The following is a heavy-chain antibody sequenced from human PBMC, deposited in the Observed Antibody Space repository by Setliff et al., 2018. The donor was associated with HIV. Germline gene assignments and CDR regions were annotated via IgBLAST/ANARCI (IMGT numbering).Heavy chain of an antibody. CDR2: IGKSGTK. Sequence: SLRLSCAASGFRFSNFHVHWVRQAPGRGLEWVSFIGKSGTKYYTDSVKGRFTISRDNGKNSVFLQMNSLRAEDTAIYYCARVLENSGSDYWGQGTLVTVSS. D-gene: IGHD6-19*01. CDR3: ARVLENSGSDY. CDR1: GFRFSNFH. V-gene: IGHV3-48*03. J-gene: IGHJ4*02.